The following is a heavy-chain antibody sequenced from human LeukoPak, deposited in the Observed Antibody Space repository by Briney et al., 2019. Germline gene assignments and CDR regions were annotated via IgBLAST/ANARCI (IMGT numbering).Heavy chain of an antibody. CDR3: ARVDYGDYVGGYYYYMDV. CDR2: ISAYNGNT. Sequence: GASVKVSCKASGYTFTSYGISWVRQAPGQGLEWMGWISAYNGNTNYAQKLQGRVTMTTDTSTSTAYMELRSLRSDDTAVYYCARVDYGDYVGGYYYYMDVWGKGTTVTVSS. D-gene: IGHD4-17*01. J-gene: IGHJ6*03. CDR1: GYTFTSYG. V-gene: IGHV1-18*01.